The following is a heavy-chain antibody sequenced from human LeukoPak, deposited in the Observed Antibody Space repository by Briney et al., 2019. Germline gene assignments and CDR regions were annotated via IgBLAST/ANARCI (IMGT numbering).Heavy chain of an antibody. D-gene: IGHD3-10*01. Sequence: ASVKVSCKASGYTFTGYYMHWVRQAPGQGLEWMGWINPNSGGTNYAQKFQGRVTMTRDTSISTACMELSRLRSDDTAVYYCARGRSYYGSGSSPFDPWGQGTLVTVSS. J-gene: IGHJ5*02. CDR1: GYTFTGYY. CDR2: INPNSGGT. V-gene: IGHV1-2*02. CDR3: ARGRSYYGSGSSPFDP.